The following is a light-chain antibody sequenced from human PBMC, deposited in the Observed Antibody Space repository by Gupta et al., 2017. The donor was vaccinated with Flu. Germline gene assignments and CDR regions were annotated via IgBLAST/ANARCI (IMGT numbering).Light chain of an antibody. CDR2: DAS. CDR1: QSVGSY. CDR3: QQRSNWPRYS. J-gene: IGKJ2*01. V-gene: IGKV3-11*01. Sequence: EIVLTQSPATLSLSPGERAILSCRASQSVGSYLAWFQQRPGQPPRLLIYDASHRATAIPARFSDSGSGTDFTLTISNLEPEDFALYYCQQRSNWPRYSFGQGTKLEIK.